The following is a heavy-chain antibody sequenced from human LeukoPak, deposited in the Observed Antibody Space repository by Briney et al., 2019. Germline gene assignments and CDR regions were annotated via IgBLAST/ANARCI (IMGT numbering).Heavy chain of an antibody. CDR3: ARGPTRIGVAGTWPLDY. CDR2: ISSGNSYI. V-gene: IGHV3-21*01. CDR1: GFTFGDYS. D-gene: IGHD6-19*01. Sequence: PGGSVSLSCAASGFTFGDYSMKWVRQAPGKALEGVSSISSGNSYIYYGDSVKGRFTISRDNAKNSLYLQMNSLRDEDTAVYYCARGPTRIGVAGTWPLDYWGQGTLVTVSS. J-gene: IGHJ4*02.